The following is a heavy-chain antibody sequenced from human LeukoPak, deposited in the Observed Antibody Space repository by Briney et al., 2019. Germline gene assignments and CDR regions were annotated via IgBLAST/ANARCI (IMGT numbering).Heavy chain of an antibody. V-gene: IGHV1-24*01. J-gene: IGHJ5*01. CDR3: STGRYLLWFDY. D-gene: IGHD3-9*01. CDR1: RYTLTELS. Sequence: ASVKVSCKVSRYTLTELSMHWVRQAPGKGREGMGGFDPEDGETIHAQKLQGRVTMTEDTSTEPASTELSSLTSAAPARQYRSTGRYLLWFDYWGQGTLVTVSS. CDR2: FDPEDGET.